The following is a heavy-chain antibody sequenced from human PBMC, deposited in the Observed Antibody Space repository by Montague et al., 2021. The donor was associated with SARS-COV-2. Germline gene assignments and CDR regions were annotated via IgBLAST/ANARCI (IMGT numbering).Heavy chain of an antibody. J-gene: IGHJ5*02. V-gene: IGHV4-39*07. Sequence: SETLSLTCTVSGGSISSSSYYWGWIRQPPGKGLEWIGDIFHSGTTNYNPSLKSRLTISVDKSKNQISLKLISVTAADTAMYYCALPLGGARFDPWGQGTLVTVSS. CDR3: ALPLGGARFDP. CDR1: GGSISSSSYY. D-gene: IGHD3-16*01. CDR2: IFHSGTT.